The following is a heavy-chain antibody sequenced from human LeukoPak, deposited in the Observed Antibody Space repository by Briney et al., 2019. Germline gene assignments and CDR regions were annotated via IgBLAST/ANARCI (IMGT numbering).Heavy chain of an antibody. V-gene: IGHV3-66*03. CDR2: IRDSGET. J-gene: IGHJ5*02. D-gene: IGHD4-17*01. CDR1: GFSVSNYY. CDR3: ARDRAVTQDWVEFDP. Sequence: GGSLRLSCAGSGFSVSNYYMSWVRQAPGKGLEWVSLIRDSGETFYADSVKGRFTISRDYSKNTMYLQMNRLRVEDTAVYFCARDRAVTQDWVEFDPWGQGTLVTVSS.